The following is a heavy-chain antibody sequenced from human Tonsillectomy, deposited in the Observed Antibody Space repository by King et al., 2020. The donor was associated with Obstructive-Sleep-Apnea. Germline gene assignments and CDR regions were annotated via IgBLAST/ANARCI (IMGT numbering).Heavy chain of an antibody. Sequence: VQLVESGAEVKKPGEPLTISCKVSGYTFTSHWIGWVRQMSGKGLEWMGIIYPGYSESRYSPSFQGQVTMSADKSISTVFLQWSSLKASDTAIYYCATGGYNAGYYWGQGTLVTVSS. CDR1: GYTFTSHW. D-gene: IGHD1-1*01. CDR2: IYPGYSES. V-gene: IGHV5-51*01. J-gene: IGHJ4*02. CDR3: ATGGYNAGYY.